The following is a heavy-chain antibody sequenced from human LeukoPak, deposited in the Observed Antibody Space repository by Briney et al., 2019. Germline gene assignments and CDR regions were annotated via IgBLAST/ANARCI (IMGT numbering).Heavy chain of an antibody. Sequence: GGSLRLSCAASGFIFSNYAIHWVRQAPGKGLEWVAVISYDGSNKYYADSVKGRFTISRDISKNTLYLQMNSLRAEDTAVYYCARDYGDEFDYWGQGTLVTVSS. CDR2: ISYDGSNK. CDR1: GFIFSNYA. CDR3: ARDYGDEFDY. V-gene: IGHV3-30*14. J-gene: IGHJ4*02. D-gene: IGHD4-17*01.